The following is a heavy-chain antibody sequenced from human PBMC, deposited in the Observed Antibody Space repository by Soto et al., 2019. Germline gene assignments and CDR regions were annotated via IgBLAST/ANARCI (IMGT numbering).Heavy chain of an antibody. J-gene: IGHJ4*02. CDR2: ITSSGGTT. D-gene: IGHD6-19*01. Sequence: DVQLLESGGDLVQPGGSLRLSCAASGFTFSSYAMSWVRQAPGKGLEWVSAITSSGGTTFYADSVKGRFTISRDNSIKTPFLQMNSLRAEDTAVYFCAKGAGSFHYDYWGQGALVTVSS. V-gene: IGHV3-23*01. CDR3: AKGAGSFHYDY. CDR1: GFTFSSYA.